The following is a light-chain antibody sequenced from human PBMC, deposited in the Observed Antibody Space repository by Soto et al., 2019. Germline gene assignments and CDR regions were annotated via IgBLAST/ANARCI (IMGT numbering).Light chain of an antibody. V-gene: IGKV1-39*01. Sequence: IQMTQSPSSLSASVGARVTITCRASQSISSYLNWYQQKPGKAPKLLIYAASSLQSGVPSRFSGSGSGTEFTLTISSLQPEDFATYYCQQSYSTPWTFGQGTKVYIK. CDR3: QQSYSTPWT. J-gene: IGKJ1*01. CDR2: AAS. CDR1: QSISSY.